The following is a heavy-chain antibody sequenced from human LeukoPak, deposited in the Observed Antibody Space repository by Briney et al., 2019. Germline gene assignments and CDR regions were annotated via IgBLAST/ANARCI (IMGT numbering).Heavy chain of an antibody. J-gene: IGHJ4*02. V-gene: IGHV3-23*01. CDR3: AKYTPGYSYGAGVY. D-gene: IGHD5-18*01. CDR1: GFTFSSYA. CDR2: ISGSGGST. Sequence: GGSLRLSCAASGFTFSSYAMSWVRQAPGKGLEWVSSISGSGGSTYYADSVKGRFTISRDNSKNTLYLQMNSLRAEDTAVYYCAKYTPGYSYGAGVYWGQGTLVTVSS.